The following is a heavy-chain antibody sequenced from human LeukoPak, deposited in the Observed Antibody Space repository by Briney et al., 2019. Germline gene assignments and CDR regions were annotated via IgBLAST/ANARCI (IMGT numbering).Heavy chain of an antibody. CDR3: ARFTRRYSGDY. CDR2: IKDDGSEE. V-gene: IGHV3-7*01. D-gene: IGHD1-26*01. CDR1: GFIFNNYW. Sequence: GGGLRLSCAASGFIFNNYWMSWLRQAPARGGEGVADIKDDGSEEDYVDAVKDGFTIVRDNAYNSLYLQMNSLRIEDTAIYFCARFTRRYSGDYWGQGTLVSVSS. J-gene: IGHJ4*02.